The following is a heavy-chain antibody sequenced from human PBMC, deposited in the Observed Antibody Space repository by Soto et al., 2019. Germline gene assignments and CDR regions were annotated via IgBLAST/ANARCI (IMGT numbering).Heavy chain of an antibody. D-gene: IGHD3-3*01. Sequence: QVQLQESGPGLVKPSETLSLTCTVSGDSISGYYWSWIRQAPGKGLEWIGYTYYTGRTDYNPSLKSRVTMSVDTSKNKFSLELTSVTAADPAVYYCARNQGGTVFGLPTHFYYMDVWGKGTTVTVSS. CDR2: TYYTGRT. CDR3: ARNQGGTVFGLPTHFYYMDV. V-gene: IGHV4-59*01. J-gene: IGHJ6*03. CDR1: GDSISGYY.